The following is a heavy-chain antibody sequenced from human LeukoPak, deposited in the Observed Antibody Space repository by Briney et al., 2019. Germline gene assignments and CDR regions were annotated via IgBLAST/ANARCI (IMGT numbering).Heavy chain of an antibody. D-gene: IGHD3-10*01. CDR2: ISSSSSTI. CDR1: GFTFSSYS. J-gene: IGHJ5*02. Sequence: GGSLRLSCAASGFTFSSYSMNWVRQAPGKGLEWVSYISSSSSTIYYADSVKGRFTISRDNAKNSLYLQMNSLRAEDTAVYYCARDVLWFGELIPNWFDPWGQGTLVTVSS. CDR3: ARDVLWFGELIPNWFDP. V-gene: IGHV3-48*01.